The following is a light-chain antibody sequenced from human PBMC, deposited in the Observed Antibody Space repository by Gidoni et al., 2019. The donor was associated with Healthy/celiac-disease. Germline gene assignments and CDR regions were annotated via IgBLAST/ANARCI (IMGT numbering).Light chain of an antibody. CDR1: PSVSSY. J-gene: IGKJ4*01. CDR2: DAS. CDR3: QQRSNWPPVLT. Sequence: EIVLTHSPATLSLSPGESATLSCRASPSVSSYLAWYQQKPGQAPRLLIYDASNRATGLPARFSGSGSGTDFTLTISSLEPEDFAVYYCQQRSNWPPVLTFGGGTKVEIK. V-gene: IGKV3-11*01.